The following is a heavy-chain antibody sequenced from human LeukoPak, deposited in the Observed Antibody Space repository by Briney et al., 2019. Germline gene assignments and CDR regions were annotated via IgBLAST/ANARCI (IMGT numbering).Heavy chain of an antibody. J-gene: IGHJ4*02. CDR1: GDSISPYY. V-gene: IGHV4-59*01. CDR2: IYYSGDT. Sequence: SETLSLTCTVSGDSISPYYWGWIRQPPGKGLEWIGYIYYSGDTTYNPSLKSRVTISVDTSKNQLSLKLSSVTAADTAVYYCARDKQPGDYWGQGALVTVSS. D-gene: IGHD5-18*01. CDR3: ARDKQPGDY.